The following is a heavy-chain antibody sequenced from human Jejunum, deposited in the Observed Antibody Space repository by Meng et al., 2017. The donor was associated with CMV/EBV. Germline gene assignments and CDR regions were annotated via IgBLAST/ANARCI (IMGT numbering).Heavy chain of an antibody. CDR3: ARVTELWLHYFDY. Sequence: SGFTFSDYYRRWIRQAPGKGLEWVSYISSSGSTIYYADSVKGRFTISRDNAKNSLYLQMNSLRAENTAVYYCARVTELWLHYFDYWGQGTLVTVSS. D-gene: IGHD5-18*01. CDR1: GFTFSDYY. J-gene: IGHJ4*02. CDR2: ISSSGSTI. V-gene: IGHV3-11*01.